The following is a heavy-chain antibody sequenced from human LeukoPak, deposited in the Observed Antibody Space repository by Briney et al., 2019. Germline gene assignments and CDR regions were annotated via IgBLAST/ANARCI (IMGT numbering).Heavy chain of an antibody. J-gene: IGHJ5*02. V-gene: IGHV3-66*01. CDR2: LYSGGAT. D-gene: IGHD1-1*01. CDR3: ARGNGNVGGRLDP. CDR1: GFSVSGIH. Sequence: GGSLRLSCVASGFSVSGIHMNWVRQAPGKDLEWVSGLYSGGATYYADSMGGRFTISRDHSKNTLYLRMTNLRVDDTAIYYCARGNGNVGGRLDPWGQGIRVTVSS.